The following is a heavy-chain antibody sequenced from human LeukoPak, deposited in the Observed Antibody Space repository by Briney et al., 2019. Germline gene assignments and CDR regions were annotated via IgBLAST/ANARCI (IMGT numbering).Heavy chain of an antibody. CDR3: ARGRDYSNYYFDY. V-gene: IGHV1-2*02. J-gene: IGHJ4*02. Sequence: ASVKVSCKASGYTFTGYCMHWVRQAPGQGLEWMGWINPNSGGTNYAQKFQGRVTMTRDTSISTAYMELSRLRSDDTAVYYCARGRDYSNYYFDYWGQGTLVTVSS. CDR2: INPNSGGT. CDR1: GYTFTGYC. D-gene: IGHD4-11*01.